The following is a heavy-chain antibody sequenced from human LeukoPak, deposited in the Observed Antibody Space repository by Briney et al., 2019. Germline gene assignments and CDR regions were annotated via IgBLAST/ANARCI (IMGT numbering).Heavy chain of an antibody. CDR1: GGTFSSYA. J-gene: IGHJ4*02. V-gene: IGHV1-69*05. CDR2: IIPIFGTA. Sequence: ASVKVSCKASGGTFSSYAISWVRQAPGQGLEWMGGIIPIFGTANYAQKFQGRVTITTDESTSTAYMELSSLRAEDTAVYYCAKGVPGSYYNGGGFDYWGQGTLVTVSS. CDR3: AKGVPGSYYNGGGFDY. D-gene: IGHD3-10*01.